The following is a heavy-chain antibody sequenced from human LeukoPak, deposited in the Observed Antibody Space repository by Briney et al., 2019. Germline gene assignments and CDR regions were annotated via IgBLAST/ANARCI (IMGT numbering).Heavy chain of an antibody. CDR3: ARFPNVVAPSIGAIDI. CDR1: GGTFSSFP. Sequence: GASVNVSCKAPGGTFSSFPIGWVRQAPGQGLEWMGQVIAIFGDTKYAQKFQGRLTITADESSSTAYMELRSLRSEDTAMYYCARFPNVVAPSIGAIDIWGQGTMVIVSS. J-gene: IGHJ3*02. D-gene: IGHD2-15*01. V-gene: IGHV1-69*01. CDR2: VIAIFGDT.